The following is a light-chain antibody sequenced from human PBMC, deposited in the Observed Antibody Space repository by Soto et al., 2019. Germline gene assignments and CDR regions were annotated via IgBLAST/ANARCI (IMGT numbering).Light chain of an antibody. Sequence: QSALTQPPSASGSPGQSVSISCTGTSSDIGAYNFVSWYQQHPGKAPRLMIYGVSNRPSGVPDRFSGSKSGNTASLTVSGRQAEDDADYYCSSYAGSNNYVVFGGGTKLTVL. V-gene: IGLV2-8*01. J-gene: IGLJ2*01. CDR2: GVS. CDR1: SSDIGAYNF. CDR3: SSYAGSNNYVV.